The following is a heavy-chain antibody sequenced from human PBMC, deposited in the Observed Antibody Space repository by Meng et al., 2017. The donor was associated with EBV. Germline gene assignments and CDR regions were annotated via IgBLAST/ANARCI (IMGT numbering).Heavy chain of an antibody. D-gene: IGHD6-19*01. Sequence: QLQLRESGPGQVKPSXVLSLTCTXSGDSISSFYYWGWIRQPPGRGLEWIGSVHYTGSTYYSPSLKSRVTVSVDTSKNQFSLRLTSVTAADTAVYYCARPFPSWQSPRLDPFGAWGQGTLVTVSS. J-gene: IGHJ5*02. CDR1: GDSISSFYY. CDR3: ARPFPSWQSPRLDPFGA. V-gene: IGHV4-39*01. CDR2: VHYTGST.